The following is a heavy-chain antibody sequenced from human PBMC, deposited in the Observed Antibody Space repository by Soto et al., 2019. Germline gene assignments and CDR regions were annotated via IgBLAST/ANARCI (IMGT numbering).Heavy chain of an antibody. CDR2: ISYAGSNK. D-gene: IGHD6-19*01. Sequence: QVQLVESGGGVVQPGRSLRLSCAASGFTFSSYGMHWVRQAPGKGLEWVAVISYAGSNKYYADSVKGRFTISRDNSKNTLYLQMNSLRAEDTAVYYCAKYKDNSGWYPPRCGGQGTLVTVSA. J-gene: IGHJ4*02. CDR1: GFTFSSYG. V-gene: IGHV3-30*18. CDR3: AKYKDNSGWYPPRC.